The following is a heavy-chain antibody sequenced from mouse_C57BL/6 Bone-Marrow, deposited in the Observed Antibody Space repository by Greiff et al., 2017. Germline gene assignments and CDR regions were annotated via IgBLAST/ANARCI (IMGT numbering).Heavy chain of an antibody. CDR2: INPSSGYT. D-gene: IGHD1-1*01. V-gene: IGHV1-4*01. CDR1: GYTFTSYT. J-gene: IGHJ4*01. CDR3: ARDGSSYRYYAMDY. Sequence: QVQLKQSGAELARPGASVKMSCKASGYTFTSYTMHWVKPRPGQGLEWIGYINPSSGYTKYNQKFKDKATLTADQSSSTAYMQLSSLTSEDSAVYYCARDGSSYRYYAMDYWGQGTSVTVSS.